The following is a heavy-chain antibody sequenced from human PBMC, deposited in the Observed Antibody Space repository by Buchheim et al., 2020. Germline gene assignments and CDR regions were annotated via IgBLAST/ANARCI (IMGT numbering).Heavy chain of an antibody. V-gene: IGHV3-48*03. D-gene: IGHD5-24*01. CDR1: GFTFSSYE. CDR3: AKRRRDGYNPFDY. Sequence: EVQLVESGGGLVQPGGSLRLSCAASGFTFSSYEMNWVRRAPGKGLDWVSYISTSGSTIYYADSVKGRFTISRGNAKNSLYLQMNSLRAEDTAVYYCAKRRRDGYNPFDYWGQGTL. J-gene: IGHJ4*02. CDR2: ISTSGSTI.